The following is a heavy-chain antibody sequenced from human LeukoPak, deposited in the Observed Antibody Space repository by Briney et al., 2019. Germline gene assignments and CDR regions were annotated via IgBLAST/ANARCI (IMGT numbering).Heavy chain of an antibody. V-gene: IGHV3-7*01. CDR1: GFTFSSYW. Sequence: GGSLRLSCAASGFTFSSYWMSWVRQAPGKWLEWVANIKQDGSEKYYVDSVKGRFTISRDNAKNSLYLQMNSLRAEDTAVYYCARDFPTPSVENWFDPWGQGTLVTVSS. CDR3: ARDFPTPSVENWFDP. J-gene: IGHJ5*02. CDR2: IKQDGSEK. D-gene: IGHD4-23*01.